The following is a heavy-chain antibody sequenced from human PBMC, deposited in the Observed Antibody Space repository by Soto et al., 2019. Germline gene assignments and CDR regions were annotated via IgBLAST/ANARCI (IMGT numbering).Heavy chain of an antibody. CDR1: GYTFSDYY. V-gene: IGHV1-2*02. Sequence: GASVKVSCKASGYTFSDYYMHWVRQAPGQGLEWMGWINPNSGGTSYAQKFQGRVTMTRDTSISTAYMELGGLSSVDTALYYCARDQVLYSSSSRLPPGPIDYWGQGTLVTVSS. J-gene: IGHJ4*02. D-gene: IGHD6-6*01. CDR2: INPNSGGT. CDR3: ARDQVLYSSSSRLPPGPIDY.